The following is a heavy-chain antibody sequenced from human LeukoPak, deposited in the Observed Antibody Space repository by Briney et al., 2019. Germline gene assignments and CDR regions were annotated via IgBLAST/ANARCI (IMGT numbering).Heavy chain of an antibody. Sequence: SETLSLTCAVYGGSFSGYYWSWIRQPPGKGLEGIGEINHSGSTNYNPSLKSRVTISVDTSKNQFSLKLSSVTAADTAVYYCARAGYYYYYMDVWGKGTTVTVAS. CDR1: GGSFSGYY. CDR2: INHSGST. V-gene: IGHV4-34*01. CDR3: ARAGYYYYYMDV. J-gene: IGHJ6*03.